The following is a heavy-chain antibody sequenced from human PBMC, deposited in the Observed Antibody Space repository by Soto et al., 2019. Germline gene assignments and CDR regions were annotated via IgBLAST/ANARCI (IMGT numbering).Heavy chain of an antibody. J-gene: IGHJ4*02. CDR3: ARELRYFDWLLQD. D-gene: IGHD3-9*01. CDR1: GFTFSSYS. CDR2: ISSGSSTI. V-gene: IGHV3-48*02. Sequence: PGGSLRLSCAASGFTFSSYSMNWVRQAPGKGLEWVSYISSGSSTIYYADSVKGRFTISRDNAKNSLYLQMNSLRDEDTAVYYCARELRYFDWLLQDWGQGTLVTVSS.